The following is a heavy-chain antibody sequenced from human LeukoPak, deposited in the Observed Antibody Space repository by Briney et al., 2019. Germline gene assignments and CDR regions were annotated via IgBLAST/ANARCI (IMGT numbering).Heavy chain of an antibody. J-gene: IGHJ4*02. CDR2: FHITGST. CDR3: AGGFGEFPYYFDY. V-gene: IGHV4-4*07. Sequence: SETLSLTCTVSGDSISSYYWSWIRQPAGKGLEWIGRFHITGSTTYNPSLKSRVSISVDTSKNQFSLKLSSVTAADTAVYYCAGGFGEFPYYFDYWGQGTLVTVSS. D-gene: IGHD3-10*01. CDR1: GDSISSYY.